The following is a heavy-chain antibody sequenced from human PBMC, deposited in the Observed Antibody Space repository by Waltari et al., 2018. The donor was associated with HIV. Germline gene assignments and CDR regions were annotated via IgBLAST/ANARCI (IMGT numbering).Heavy chain of an antibody. CDR2: SYPGDTDA. V-gene: IGHV5-51*03. Sequence: EVQLVQSGAEVKKPGASLKLSCKGSGYTFTSSWIGWMRQLPAKGLEWMGISYPGDTDARYSPSFEGQVTISVDKSISTAYLQWSTLKASDSAIYYCARRPCYSSGCRGGFDSWGQGTMVTVSS. CDR3: ARRPCYSSGCRGGFDS. J-gene: IGHJ3*02. D-gene: IGHD6-19*01. CDR1: GYTFTSSW.